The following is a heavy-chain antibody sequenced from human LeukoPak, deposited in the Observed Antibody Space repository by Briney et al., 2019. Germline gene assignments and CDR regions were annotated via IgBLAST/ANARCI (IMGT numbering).Heavy chain of an antibody. Sequence: GGALRLSCLASRFTFSSCNMHWVRPAPGKGLEYVSFLSSNSYTTYYADSVKGIFTITRDNSKKPLYLQMNSLRPENTGVYYCVKDLSGSYAFDIWGQGTMVTVSS. D-gene: IGHD1-26*01. V-gene: IGHV3-64D*06. CDR1: RFTFSSCN. CDR3: VKDLSGSYAFDI. J-gene: IGHJ3*02. CDR2: LSSNSYTT.